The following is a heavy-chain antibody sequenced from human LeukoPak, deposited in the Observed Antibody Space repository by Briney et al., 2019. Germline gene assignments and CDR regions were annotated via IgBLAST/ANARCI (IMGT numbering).Heavy chain of an antibody. Sequence: ASVKVSCKASGGTFSSYAISWVRQVPGQGLEWMGRIIPILGIANYAQKFQGRVTITADKSTSTAYMELSSLRSEDTAVYYCARHPVVPAAPFDYWGQGTLVTVSS. J-gene: IGHJ4*02. CDR2: IIPILGIA. D-gene: IGHD2-2*01. CDR3: ARHPVVPAAPFDY. CDR1: GGTFSSYA. V-gene: IGHV1-69*04.